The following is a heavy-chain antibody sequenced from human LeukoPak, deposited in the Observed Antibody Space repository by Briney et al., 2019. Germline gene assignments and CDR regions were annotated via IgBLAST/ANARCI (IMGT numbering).Heavy chain of an antibody. D-gene: IGHD2-15*01. CDR1: GFTFSSYW. CDR3: ARELVVVAATKFDP. V-gene: IGHV3-7*03. J-gene: IGHJ5*02. Sequence: GGSLRLSCAASGFTFSSYWMSWVRQAPGKGLEWAANIKQDGSEKYYVDSVKGRFTISRDNAKNSLYLQMNSLRAEDTAVYYCARELVVVAATKFDPWGQGTLVTVSS. CDR2: IKQDGSEK.